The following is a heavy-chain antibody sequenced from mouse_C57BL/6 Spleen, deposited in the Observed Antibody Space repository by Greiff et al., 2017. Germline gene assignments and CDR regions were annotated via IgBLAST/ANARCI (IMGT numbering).Heavy chain of an antibody. V-gene: IGHV5-4*01. D-gene: IGHD2-4*01. CDR3: AREDYDYDGWFAY. Sequence: EVQVVESGGGLVKPGGSLKLSCAASGFTFSSYAMSWVRQTPEKRLEWVATISDGGSYTYYPDNVKGRFTISRDNAKNNLYLQMSHLKSEDTAMYYCAREDYDYDGWFAYWGQGTLVTVSA. J-gene: IGHJ3*01. CDR1: GFTFSSYA. CDR2: ISDGGSYT.